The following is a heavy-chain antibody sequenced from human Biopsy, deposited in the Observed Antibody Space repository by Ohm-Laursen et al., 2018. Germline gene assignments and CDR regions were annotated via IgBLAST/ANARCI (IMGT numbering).Heavy chain of an antibody. V-gene: IGHV4-38-2*01. J-gene: IGHJ4*02. Sequence: GTLSLTCAVFGFSISSGHYWAWIRQPPGKGLEWIGEINHRGNTKYSPSLRSRVSISVDTSKNQFSLNVNSVTAADTAVYYCAVLYGAFDYWGQGQLVSVSA. CDR3: AVLYGAFDY. D-gene: IGHD4/OR15-4a*01. CDR1: GFSISSGHY. CDR2: INHRGNT.